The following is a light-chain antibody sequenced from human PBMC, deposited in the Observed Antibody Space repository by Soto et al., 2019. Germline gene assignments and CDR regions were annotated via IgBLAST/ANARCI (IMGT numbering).Light chain of an antibody. V-gene: IGKV1-33*01. CDR3: QHQHT. Sequence: DIQPTQSPSSLSVSVGDRVTITCQAGQDISNNLNWYQQKPGKAPKILIYDASYLETGVPSRFSGSGSGTDFTFTITSLQAEDFATYYCQHQHTFGQGTRLE. CDR2: DAS. CDR1: QDISNN. J-gene: IGKJ5*01.